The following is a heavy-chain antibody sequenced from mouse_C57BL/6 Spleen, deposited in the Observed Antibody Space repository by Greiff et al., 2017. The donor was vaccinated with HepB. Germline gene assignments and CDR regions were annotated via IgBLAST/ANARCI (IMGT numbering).Heavy chain of an antibody. J-gene: IGHJ3*01. V-gene: IGHV14-4*01. CDR1: GFNITDDY. Sequence: VQLQQSGAELVRPGASVKLSCTASGFNITDDYMHWVKQRPEQGLEWIGWIDPESGDTEYASKFQGKATITADTSSNTAYLQLSSLTSEDTAVYYCTTLDSFAYWGQGTLVTVSA. D-gene: IGHD2-13*01. CDR3: TTLDSFAY. CDR2: IDPESGDT.